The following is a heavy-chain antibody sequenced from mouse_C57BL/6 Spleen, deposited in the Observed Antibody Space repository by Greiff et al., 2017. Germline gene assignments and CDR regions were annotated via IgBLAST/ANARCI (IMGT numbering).Heavy chain of an antibody. CDR3: ARSDYYGSSDWYFDV. CDR2: INPNYGTT. V-gene: IGHV1-39*01. CDR1: GYSFTDYN. D-gene: IGHD1-1*01. J-gene: IGHJ1*03. Sequence: EVKLMESGPELVKPGASVKISCKASGYSFTDYNMNWVKQSNGKSLEWIGVINPNYGTTSYNQKFKGKATLTVDQSSSTAYMQLNSLTSEDSAVYYCARSDYYGSSDWYFDVWGTGTTVTVSS.